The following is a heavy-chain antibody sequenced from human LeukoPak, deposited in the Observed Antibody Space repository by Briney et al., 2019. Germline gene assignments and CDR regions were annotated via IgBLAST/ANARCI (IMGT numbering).Heavy chain of an antibody. CDR2: VYHSGST. CDR3: ARRVSGSYYFDY. Sequence: PSETLSLTCAVSGGSISGSNWWSWVRQPPEKGLEWIGEVYHSGSTNYNPSLKSRVTISVDKSKNQFSLKLSSVTAADTAVYYCARRVSGSYYFDYWGQGTLVTVSS. D-gene: IGHD6-19*01. CDR1: GGSISGSNW. J-gene: IGHJ4*02. V-gene: IGHV4-4*02.